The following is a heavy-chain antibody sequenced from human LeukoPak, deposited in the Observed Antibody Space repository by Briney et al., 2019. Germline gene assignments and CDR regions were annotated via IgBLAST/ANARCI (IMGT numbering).Heavy chain of an antibody. CDR3: ATSTSRGPYYYYMDV. CDR2: ISSSGSTI. CDR1: GFTFSSYE. V-gene: IGHV3-48*03. Sequence: GGSLRLSCAASGFTFSSYEMNWVRQAPGKGLEWVSYISSSGSTIYYADSVKGRFTISRDNATNSLYLQMNSLRAEDTAVYYCATSTSRGPYYYYMDVWGKGTTVTVSS. D-gene: IGHD2-2*01. J-gene: IGHJ6*03.